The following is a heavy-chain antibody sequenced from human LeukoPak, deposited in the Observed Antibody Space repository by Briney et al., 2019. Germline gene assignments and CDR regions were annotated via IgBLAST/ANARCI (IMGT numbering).Heavy chain of an antibody. Sequence: SVKVSCKASGYTFTGYYMHWVRQAPGQGLEWMGGIIPIFGTANYAQKFQGRVTITADKSTSTAYMELSSLRSEDTAVYYCARGNYYDSSGYSRSLAYYFDYWGQGTLVTVSS. CDR3: ARGNYYDSSGYSRSLAYYFDY. CDR2: IIPIFGTA. V-gene: IGHV1-69*06. J-gene: IGHJ4*02. D-gene: IGHD3-22*01. CDR1: GYTFTGYY.